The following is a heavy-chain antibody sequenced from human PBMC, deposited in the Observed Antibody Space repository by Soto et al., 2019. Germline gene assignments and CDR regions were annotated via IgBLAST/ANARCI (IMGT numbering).Heavy chain of an antibody. CDR2: IIPIFGTT. CDR3: RSSTYDYDSKEGWFDP. Sequence: QVQLVQSGAEVKKPGSSVKVSCKASRGPFSTSTISWVRQAPGQGLEWMGGIIPIFGTTNYAQKFQDRVTITADESTNAAFLELSSLRSEDTAVYYCRSSTYDYDSKEGWFDPWGQGTLVTVSS. V-gene: IGHV1-69*01. CDR1: RGPFSTST. J-gene: IGHJ5*02. D-gene: IGHD3-22*01.